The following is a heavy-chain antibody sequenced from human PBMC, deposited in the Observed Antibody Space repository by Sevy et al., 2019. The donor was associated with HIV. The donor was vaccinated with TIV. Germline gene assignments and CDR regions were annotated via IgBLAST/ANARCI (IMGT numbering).Heavy chain of an antibody. V-gene: IGHV3-30-3*01. CDR3: ASRRSISH. Sequence: GGSLGLSCAASGFTFSSYAMHWVRQAPGKGLEWVAVISYDGSNKYYANSVKGRFTISRDNSKNTLYLQMNSLRAEDTAVYYCASRRSISHWGQGTLVTVSS. J-gene: IGHJ4*02. CDR1: GFTFSSYA. CDR2: ISYDGSNK. D-gene: IGHD3-9*01.